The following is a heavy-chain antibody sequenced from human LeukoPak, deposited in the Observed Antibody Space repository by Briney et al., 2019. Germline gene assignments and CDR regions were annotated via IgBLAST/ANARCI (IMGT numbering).Heavy chain of an antibody. Sequence: ASVKVSCKASGYTFTSYDITWVRQAPGQGLEWMGWMRPNSGNTGYAQKFQGRVTMTRNTSITTAYMELSSLTSEDTAVYYCARETTISPYYFDYWGLGSQVTVSP. CDR3: ARETTISPYYFDY. V-gene: IGHV1-8*01. CDR1: GYTFTSYD. D-gene: IGHD3-9*01. J-gene: IGHJ4*02. CDR2: MRPNSGNT.